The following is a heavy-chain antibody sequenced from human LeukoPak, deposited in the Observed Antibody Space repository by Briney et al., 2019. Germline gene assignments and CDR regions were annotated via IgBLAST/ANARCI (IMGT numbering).Heavy chain of an antibody. Sequence: SETLSLTCTVSGGSLSSYYWSWIRQPAGKGLEWIGRIYTSGSTNYNPSLKSRVTMSVDTSKNQFSLKLSSVTAADTAVYYCARMTAAAGTAVGYDPWGQGTLVTVSS. CDR3: ARMTAAAGTAVGYDP. CDR1: GGSLSSYY. CDR2: IYTSGST. D-gene: IGHD6-13*01. V-gene: IGHV4-4*07. J-gene: IGHJ5*02.